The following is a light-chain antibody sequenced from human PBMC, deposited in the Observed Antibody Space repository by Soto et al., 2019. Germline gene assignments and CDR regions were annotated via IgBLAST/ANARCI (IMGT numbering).Light chain of an antibody. V-gene: IGKV3-15*01. Sequence: ILMTQSPATLSVSPGERATLSCRASQSVSNNLAWYQQKPGQAPRLLIYDASTRATGIPARFSGSGSGTECTLTISGLQSEDFAVYYCEQYNIWPPWTFGQGTKVEVK. J-gene: IGKJ1*01. CDR1: QSVSNN. CDR3: EQYNIWPPWT. CDR2: DAS.